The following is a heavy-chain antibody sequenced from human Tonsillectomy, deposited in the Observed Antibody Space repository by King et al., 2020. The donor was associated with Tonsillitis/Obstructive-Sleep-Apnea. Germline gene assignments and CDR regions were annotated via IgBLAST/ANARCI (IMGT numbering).Heavy chain of an antibody. J-gene: IGHJ4*02. V-gene: IGHV3-23*04. CDR2: ISGSGGST. Sequence: VQLVESGGGLVQPGGSLRLSCTASGFTFSSYAMSWVRQAPGKGLEWVSVISGSGGSTYYADSVKGRFTISRDNSKNTLYLQMNSLRAADTAVYYCAKDLTVRSSSPWDYWGQVALVTVSS. CDR1: GFTFSSYA. CDR3: AKDLTVRSSSPWDY. D-gene: IGHD3-10*01.